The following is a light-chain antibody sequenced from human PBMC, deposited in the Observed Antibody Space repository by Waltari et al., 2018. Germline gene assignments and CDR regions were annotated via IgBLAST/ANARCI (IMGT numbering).Light chain of an antibody. CDR3: QQYYSPPWT. J-gene: IGKJ1*01. Sequence: DIVMTQSPDSLAVSLGERATINCKSSQSVLYTSNNKNYLAWYQQKPGQHPKLLFYWASTRESGVPDRFSGSGSGTDFTLTISGLQAEDVAVYYCQQYYSPPWTFGQGTQVEIK. CDR2: WAS. V-gene: IGKV4-1*01. CDR1: QSVLYTSNNKNY.